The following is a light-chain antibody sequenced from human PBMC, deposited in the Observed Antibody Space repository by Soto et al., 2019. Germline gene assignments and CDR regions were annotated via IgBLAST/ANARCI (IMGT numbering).Light chain of an antibody. V-gene: IGLV2-23*02. CDR3: FSYAGDSVYG. Sequence: QSVLTQPASVSGSPRQSITISCTGTNSDVGSYNLVSWFQQHPGKAPKLVIYEVTKRPSGVSDRFSGSKSGNTASLTISGLQAEDEADYYCFSYAGDSVYGFGTGTKGTVL. CDR2: EVT. CDR1: NSDVGSYNL. J-gene: IGLJ1*01.